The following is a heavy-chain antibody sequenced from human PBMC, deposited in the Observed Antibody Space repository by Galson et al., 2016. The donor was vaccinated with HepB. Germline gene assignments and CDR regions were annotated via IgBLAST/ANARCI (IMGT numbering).Heavy chain of an antibody. D-gene: IGHD5-18*01. CDR3: ARVGSGEYSYGYGLDY. CDR1: GYTFSTYS. CDR2: INAGTGNT. Sequence: SVKVSCKAAGYTFSTYSMHWVRQVSGQRLEWMGWINAGTGNTKYSQNFQGRITISNDISASTAYMELSSLKSEDTAVYYCARVGSGEYSYGYGLDYWGQGTLVTVSS. V-gene: IGHV1-3*01. J-gene: IGHJ4*02.